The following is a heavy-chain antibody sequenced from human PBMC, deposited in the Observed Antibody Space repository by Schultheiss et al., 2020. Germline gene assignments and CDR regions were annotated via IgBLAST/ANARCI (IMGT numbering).Heavy chain of an antibody. CDR3: ARGDPHDYGDYVGDN. CDR1: GGSISSGGYC. Sequence: SETLSLTCSVSGGSISSGGYCWSWIRQPAGKGLEWIGRIYTSGSTNYNPSLKSRVTISVDTSKNQFSLKLSSVTAADTAVYYCARGDPHDYGDYVGDNWGQGTLVTVSS. CDR2: IYTSGST. D-gene: IGHD4-17*01. V-gene: IGHV4-61*02. J-gene: IGHJ4*02.